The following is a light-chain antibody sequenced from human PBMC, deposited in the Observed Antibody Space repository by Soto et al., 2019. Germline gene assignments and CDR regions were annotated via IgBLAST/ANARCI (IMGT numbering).Light chain of an antibody. CDR3: ETWDSNTRV. CDR2: LEGSGSY. Sequence: QSVLTQSSSASASLGSSVKLTCTLSSGHSSYIIEWHQQQPGKAPRYLMKLEGSGSYNKGSGVPDRFSGSSSGADRYLTISVLQFEEEADYYCETWDSNTRVFGGGTKLTVL. J-gene: IGLJ2*01. V-gene: IGLV4-60*02. CDR1: SGHSSYI.